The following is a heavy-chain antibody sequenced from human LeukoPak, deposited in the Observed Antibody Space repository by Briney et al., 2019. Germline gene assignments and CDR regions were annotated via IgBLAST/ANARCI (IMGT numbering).Heavy chain of an antibody. CDR1: GITFSNAW. Sequence: GGSLRLSCAASGITFSNAWMTWVRQAPGKGLEWVGRIYRSSNGETTDYGAPVKGRFTMSRDDSKKTLYLQMNSLKTEDTAVYYCTTYSSGSCPFWGQGTLVTVSS. D-gene: IGHD6-19*01. CDR2: IYRSSNGETT. CDR3: TTYSSGSCPF. J-gene: IGHJ4*02. V-gene: IGHV3-15*01.